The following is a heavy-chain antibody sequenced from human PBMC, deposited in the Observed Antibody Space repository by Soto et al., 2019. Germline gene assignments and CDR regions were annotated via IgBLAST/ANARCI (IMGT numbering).Heavy chain of an antibody. J-gene: IGHJ6*02. CDR2: IYYSGST. Sequence: TSETLSLTCTVSGGSISSGGYYWSWIRQHPGKGLEWIGYIYYSGSTYYNPSLKSRVTISVDTSKNQFSLKLSSVTAADTAVYYCARERARPYGMDVWGQGTTVTVSS. CDR3: ARERARPYGMDV. D-gene: IGHD6-6*01. CDR1: GGSISSGGYY. V-gene: IGHV4-31*03.